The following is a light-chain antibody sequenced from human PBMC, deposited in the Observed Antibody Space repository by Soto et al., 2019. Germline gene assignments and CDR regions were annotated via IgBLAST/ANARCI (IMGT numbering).Light chain of an antibody. CDR1: QGINNH. J-gene: IGKJ4*01. CDR3: QNYNSAPPAGT. Sequence: DFQMTQSPSSLSASVGDRVTITCRASQGINNHLAWFQQKPGKVPKVLIYAASTLQSGVPSRFSGNGSGTDVTLTISSLQPEDVATYYCQNYNSAPPAGTFGGGTKVEIK. CDR2: AAS. V-gene: IGKV1-27*01.